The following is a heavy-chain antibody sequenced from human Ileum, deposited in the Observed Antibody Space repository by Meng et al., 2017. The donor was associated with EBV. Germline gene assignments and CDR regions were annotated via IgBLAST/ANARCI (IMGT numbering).Heavy chain of an antibody. CDR2: IYYSGST. V-gene: IGHV4-28*01. Sequence: QLPESGPGPVQPSDPRSLSCAVPGYSSSSTKWWGWIRQPPGKGLEWIGYIYYSGSTSYNPSLKSRVTMSVDTSKNQFSLNLNSVTAVDTAVYYCARNVPGTSAYYDWGQGTLVTVSS. CDR1: GYSSSSTKW. J-gene: IGHJ4*02. CDR3: ARNVPGTSAYYD. D-gene: IGHD3-22*01.